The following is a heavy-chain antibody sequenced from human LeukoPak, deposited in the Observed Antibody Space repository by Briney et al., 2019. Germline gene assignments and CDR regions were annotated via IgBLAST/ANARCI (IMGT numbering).Heavy chain of an antibody. D-gene: IGHD2-8*01. Sequence: GGSLRLSCAASGFTFSSYEKNWVRKAPGKGLERVSYISSSGSTIYYADSVKGRFAISRDNAKNSLYLQMNSLRAEDTAVYYCARDQMAARHGMDVWGQGTTVTVSS. CDR1: GFTFSSYE. CDR3: ARDQMAARHGMDV. J-gene: IGHJ6*02. CDR2: ISSSGSTI. V-gene: IGHV3-48*03.